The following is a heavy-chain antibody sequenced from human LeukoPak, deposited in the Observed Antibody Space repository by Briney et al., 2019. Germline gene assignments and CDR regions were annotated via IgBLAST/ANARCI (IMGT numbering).Heavy chain of an antibody. Sequence: GGSLRLSCAASGFTFSSYAMSWVRQAPGKGLEWGSAISGSGGSTYYADSVKGRFTISRDNSKNTLYLQMNSLRAEDTAVYYCAKVHAQYCSSTSCSRYFDYWGQGTPVTVSS. D-gene: IGHD2-2*01. V-gene: IGHV3-23*01. CDR3: AKVHAQYCSSTSCSRYFDY. CDR1: GFTFSSYA. CDR2: ISGSGGST. J-gene: IGHJ4*02.